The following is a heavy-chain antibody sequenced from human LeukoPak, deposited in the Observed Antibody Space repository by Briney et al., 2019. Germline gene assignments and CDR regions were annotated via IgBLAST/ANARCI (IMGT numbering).Heavy chain of an antibody. CDR1: GGSISSYY. CDR2: IYYSGST. J-gene: IGHJ6*02. Sequence: PSETLSLTCTASGGSISSYYWSWIRQPPGKGLEWIGYIYYSGSTNYNPSLKSRVTISVDTSKNQFSLKLSSVTAADTAVYYCARHLLYYYDSSGYSSYYYGMDVWGQGTTVTVSS. V-gene: IGHV4-59*08. D-gene: IGHD3-22*01. CDR3: ARHLLYYYDSSGYSSYYYGMDV.